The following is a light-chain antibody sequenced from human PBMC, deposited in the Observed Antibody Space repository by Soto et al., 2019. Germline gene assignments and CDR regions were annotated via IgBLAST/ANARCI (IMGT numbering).Light chain of an antibody. J-gene: IGKJ2*01. CDR3: QQLNSYPDT. CDR1: QGISSY. CDR2: AAS. Sequence: IQLTQSPSSLSASVGDRVTITCRASQGISSYLAWYQQKPGKAPKLLIYAASTLQSGVPSRFSGSGSGTDFTRTISSLQPEDCATYYCQQLNSYPDTFGQGTKLEIK. V-gene: IGKV1-9*01.